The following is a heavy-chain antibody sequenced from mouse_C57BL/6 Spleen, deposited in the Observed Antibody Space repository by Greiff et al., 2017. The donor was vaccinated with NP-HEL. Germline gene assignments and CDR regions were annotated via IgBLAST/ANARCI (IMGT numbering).Heavy chain of an antibody. Sequence: VQLQQSGASVKISCKASGYAFSSYWMNWVKQRPGKGLEWIGQIYPGDGDTNYNGKFKGKATLTADKSSSTAYMQLSSLTSEDSAVYFCAREDYYGSSDEDYWGQGTTLTVSS. CDR1: GYAFSSYW. V-gene: IGHV1-80*01. CDR2: IYPGDGDT. D-gene: IGHD1-1*01. J-gene: IGHJ2*01. CDR3: AREDYYGSSDEDY.